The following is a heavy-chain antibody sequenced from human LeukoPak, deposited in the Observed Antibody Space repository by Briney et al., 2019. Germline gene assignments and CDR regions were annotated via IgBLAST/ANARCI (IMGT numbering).Heavy chain of an antibody. CDR1: GFTFSSYG. V-gene: IGHV3-74*01. D-gene: IGHD4-23*01. CDR3: ARGRPHGNDY. CDR2: IASDGSST. J-gene: IGHJ4*02. Sequence: GGSLRLSCAASGFTFSSYGMNWFRQAPGKGLVWVSRIASDGSSTTYADSVKGRFSISRDNAKNTLYLQMNSLRVEDTAVYYCARGRPHGNDYWGQGTLVTVSS.